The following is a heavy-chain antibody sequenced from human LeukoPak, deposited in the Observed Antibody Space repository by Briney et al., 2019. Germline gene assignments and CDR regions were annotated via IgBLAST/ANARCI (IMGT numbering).Heavy chain of an antibody. Sequence: ASVKVSCKASGYTFTSYGISWVRQAPGQGLEWMGWISAYNGNTNYAQKLQGRVTMTTDTSTSTAYMELRSLRSDDTAVYYCARLVVPAAEFYYYYGMDVWGQGTTVTVSS. CDR2: ISAYNGNT. V-gene: IGHV1-18*01. CDR3: ARLVVPAAEFYYYYGMDV. CDR1: GYTFTSYG. D-gene: IGHD2-2*01. J-gene: IGHJ6*02.